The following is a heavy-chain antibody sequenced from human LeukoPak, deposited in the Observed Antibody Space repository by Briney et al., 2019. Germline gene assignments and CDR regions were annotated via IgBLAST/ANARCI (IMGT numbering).Heavy chain of an antibody. V-gene: IGHV3-64D*09. D-gene: IGHD4-23*01. CDR1: GFTFSSFA. CDR2: ISSDGGRT. CDR3: VKDPSGNSFYFDY. Sequence: GGSLRLSCSASGFTFSSFAMFWVRQAPGKGLEYVSGISSDGGRTNYADSVKASFTISRDNSKVTLYLQMTSLRPEDTAIYYCVKDPSGNSFYFDYWGQGTLVTVSS. J-gene: IGHJ4*02.